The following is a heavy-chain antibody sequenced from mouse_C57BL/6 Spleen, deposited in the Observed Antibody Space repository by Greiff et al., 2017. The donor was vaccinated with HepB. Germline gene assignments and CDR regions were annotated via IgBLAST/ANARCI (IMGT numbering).Heavy chain of an antibody. CDR3: AREAGIYYGNYDYAMDY. V-gene: IGHV1-81*01. Sequence: QVQLQQSGAELARPGASVKLSCKASGYTFTSYGISWVKQRTGQGLEWIGEIYPRSGNTYYNEKFKGKATLTADKSSSTAYMELRSLTSEDSAVYFCAREAGIYYGNYDYAMDYWGQGTSVTVSS. CDR2: IYPRSGNT. J-gene: IGHJ4*01. CDR1: GYTFTSYG. D-gene: IGHD2-1*01.